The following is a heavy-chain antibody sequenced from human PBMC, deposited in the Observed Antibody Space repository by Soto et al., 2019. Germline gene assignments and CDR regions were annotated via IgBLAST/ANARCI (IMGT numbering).Heavy chain of an antibody. CDR1: GLTFSTSA. CDR3: ARNTDHRLVRGWLDP. Sequence: XVSLRLSFAASGLTFSTSAMHWVRQAPGKGLEWVAMISHDGSHEYYGDSVKGRFSVSRDNSHNILHLQMNSLRIEDTAVYFCARNTDHRLVRGWLDPWGQGTLVTVSS. D-gene: IGHD3-10*01. V-gene: IGHV3-30-3*01. CDR2: ISHDGSHE. J-gene: IGHJ5*02.